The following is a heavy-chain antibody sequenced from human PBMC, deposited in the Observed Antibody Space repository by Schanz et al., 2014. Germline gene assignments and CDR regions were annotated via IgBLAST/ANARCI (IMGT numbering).Heavy chain of an antibody. D-gene: IGHD3-22*01. V-gene: IGHV3-30*18. Sequence: ESGGGVVQPGRSLSLSCAGSGFSFSDYGMHWVRQAPGRGLEWVAVISYHGSERYYADSVKGRFTISRDNSKNTLYLQMNSMRTEDTAVYFCAKSYDTSGYSGFDYWGQGTLVTVSS. CDR1: GFSFSDYG. CDR2: ISYHGSER. CDR3: AKSYDTSGYSGFDY. J-gene: IGHJ4*02.